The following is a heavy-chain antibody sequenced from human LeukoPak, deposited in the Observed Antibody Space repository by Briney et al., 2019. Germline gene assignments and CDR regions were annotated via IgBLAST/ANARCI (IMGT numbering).Heavy chain of an antibody. D-gene: IGHD3-22*01. V-gene: IGHV1-2*02. J-gene: IGHJ1*01. CDR1: GYTFTGYY. Sequence: ASVKVSCKASGYTFTGYYMHWVRQAPGQGLEWMGWINPNSGGTNYAQKFQGRVTMTRDTSISTAYMELSRLRSDDTAVYYCAREDLYYYDSSGSEYFQHWGRAPWSPSPQ. CDR2: INPNSGGT. CDR3: AREDLYYYDSSGSEYFQH.